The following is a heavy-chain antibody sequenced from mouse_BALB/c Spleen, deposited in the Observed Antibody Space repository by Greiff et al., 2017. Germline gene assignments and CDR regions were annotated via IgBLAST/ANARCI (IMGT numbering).Heavy chain of an antibody. CDR1: GFTFSNYW. Sequence: EVKVEESGGGLVQPGGSMKLSCVASGFTFSNYWMNWVRQSPEKGLEWVAEIRLKSNNYATHYAESVKGRFTISRDDSKSSVYLQMNNLRAEDTGIYYCTMSYDYDGGFAYWGQGTLVTVSA. J-gene: IGHJ3*01. CDR2: IRLKSNNYAT. CDR3: TMSYDYDGGFAY. D-gene: IGHD2-4*01. V-gene: IGHV6-6*02.